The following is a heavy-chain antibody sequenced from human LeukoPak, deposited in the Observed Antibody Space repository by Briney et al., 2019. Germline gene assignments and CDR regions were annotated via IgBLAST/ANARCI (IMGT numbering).Heavy chain of an antibody. Sequence: GGSLRLSCAASGFTFSSYAMSWVRQAPGKGLEWVSTISGSGGSAYYADSVKGRFTISRGNAKNTLYLQMNSLRAEDTAVYYCAKTNAFDIWGQGAMVTVSS. J-gene: IGHJ3*02. V-gene: IGHV3-23*01. CDR2: ISGSGGSA. CDR1: GFTFSSYA. CDR3: AKTNAFDI.